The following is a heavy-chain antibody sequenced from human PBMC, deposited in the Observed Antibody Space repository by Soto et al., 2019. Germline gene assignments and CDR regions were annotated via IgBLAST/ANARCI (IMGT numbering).Heavy chain of an antibody. J-gene: IGHJ3*02. V-gene: IGHV1-69*01. D-gene: IGHD3-22*01. Sequence: VQLVQSGAEVKKPGSSVKVSCKTSGGDFSSYSMNWVRQAPGQGPEWMGGIIPMFGTPNYAPRFQGRVTIAADESTTTVYMELSSLTSEDTAVYYCARDLGPSFYYDSDGPLNPFDIWGQGTMVTVSS. CDR3: ARDLGPSFYYDSDGPLNPFDI. CDR2: IIPMFGTP. CDR1: GGDFSSYS.